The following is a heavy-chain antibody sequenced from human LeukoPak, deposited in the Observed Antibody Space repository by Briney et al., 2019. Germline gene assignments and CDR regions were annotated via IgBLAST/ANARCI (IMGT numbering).Heavy chain of an antibody. Sequence: ASVKVSCKASGYTFTSYDINWVRQATGHGLEWMGWMNPNSGNTGYAQKFQGRVTMTRNTSISTAYMELSSLRSEDTAVYYCARGGWGYSSGWYGVRFFQHWGQGTLVTVSS. D-gene: IGHD6-19*01. CDR2: MNPNSGNT. V-gene: IGHV1-8*01. J-gene: IGHJ1*01. CDR3: ARGGWGYSSGWYGVRFFQH. CDR1: GYTFTSYD.